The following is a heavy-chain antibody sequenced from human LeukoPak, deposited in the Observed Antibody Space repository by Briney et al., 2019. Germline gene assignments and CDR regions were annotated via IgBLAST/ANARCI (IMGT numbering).Heavy chain of an antibody. V-gene: IGHV3-30*03. J-gene: IGHJ4*02. Sequence: PGGSLRLPCAASGFTFSSYSMNWVRQAPGKGLEWVAVISYDGSNKYYADSVKGRFTISRDNSKNTLYLQMNSLRAEDTAVYYCARDQPDRRGYSYGWFDYWGQGTLVTVSS. D-gene: IGHD5-18*01. CDR1: GFTFSSYS. CDR3: ARDQPDRRGYSYGWFDY. CDR2: ISYDGSNK.